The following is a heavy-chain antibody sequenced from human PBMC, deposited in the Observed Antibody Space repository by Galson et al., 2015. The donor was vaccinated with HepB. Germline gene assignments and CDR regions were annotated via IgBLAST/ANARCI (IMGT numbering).Heavy chain of an antibody. V-gene: IGHV3-23*01. D-gene: IGHD3-22*01. CDR3: AKGLYYDSRFDY. CDR2: ISDSGDSI. CDR1: GFTLSSYS. Sequence: SLRLSCAASGFTLSSYSMNWVRQAPGKGLEWVSAISDSGDSIYYADSVKGRFTISRDNSKNTLYLQMNSLRAEDTAVYYCAKGLYYDSRFDYWGQGTLVTVSS. J-gene: IGHJ4*02.